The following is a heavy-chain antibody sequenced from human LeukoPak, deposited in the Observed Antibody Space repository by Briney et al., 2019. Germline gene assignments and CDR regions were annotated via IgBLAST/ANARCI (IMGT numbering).Heavy chain of an antibody. CDR1: GGSISSYY. CDR2: IYYSGST. D-gene: IGHD2-21*02. V-gene: IGHV4-59*08. CDR3: ARRVGDPRRNYYYYGMDV. Sequence: PSETLSLTCTVSGGSISSYYWSWIRQPPGKGLEWIGYIYYSGSTNFNPSLKSRVTISVDTSKNQFSLKLSSVTAADTAVYYCARRVGDPRRNYYYYGMDVWGQGTTVTVSS. J-gene: IGHJ6*02.